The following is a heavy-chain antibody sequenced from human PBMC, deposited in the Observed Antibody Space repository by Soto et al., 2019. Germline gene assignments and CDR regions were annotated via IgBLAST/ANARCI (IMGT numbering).Heavy chain of an antibody. CDR3: AGDHRVYSNYGVKFDP. J-gene: IGHJ5*01. D-gene: IGHD4-4*01. CDR1: GYTFIDYG. CDR2: ISAYNGNT. V-gene: IGHV1-18*01. Sequence: QVQLVQSGAEVKKPGASVKVSCKASGYTFIDYGFSWVRQAPGQGLEWMGWISAYNGNTRKAQKCQGRLTMTRETSTRTAYMEVRRLRSDGTAVFYCAGDHRVYSNYGVKFDPWGPGIIFNVSS.